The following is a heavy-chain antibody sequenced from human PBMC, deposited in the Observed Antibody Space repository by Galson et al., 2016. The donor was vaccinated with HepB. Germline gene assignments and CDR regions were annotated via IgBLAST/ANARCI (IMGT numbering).Heavy chain of an antibody. J-gene: IGHJ4*02. CDR2: ISVYNGFT. CDR3: ARDTIEESKYPYYYLAY. V-gene: IGHV1-18*01. D-gene: IGHD3-10*01. Sequence: SVKVSCKASGYMFNNYVMSWVRQAPGQGLEWMGWISVYNGFTNYAQKLRGRVTLTTDISTSTAYMELRSLGSDDTAVYYCARDTIEESKYPYYYLAYWGQGTLVTFSS. CDR1: GYMFNNYV.